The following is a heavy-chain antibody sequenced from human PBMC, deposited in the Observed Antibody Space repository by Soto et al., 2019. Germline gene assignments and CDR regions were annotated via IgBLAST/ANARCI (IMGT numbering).Heavy chain of an antibody. CDR1: GADINTYS. CDR2: IYTSASI. V-gene: IGHV4-4*07. J-gene: IGHJ6*02. CDR3: AGDREAGYNFYYGMDV. D-gene: IGHD6-19*01. Sequence: SETLSLTCSVSGADINTYSWTWIRQPAGKGLEWIGRIYTSASINYNPSLKGRVTLSVDTSTNQVSLRLASVTAADTAIYYCAGDREAGYNFYYGMDVWGQGTTVTVSS.